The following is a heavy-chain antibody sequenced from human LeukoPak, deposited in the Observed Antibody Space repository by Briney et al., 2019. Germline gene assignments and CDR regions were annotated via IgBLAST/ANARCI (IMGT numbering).Heavy chain of an antibody. CDR1: GYTFTGYY. Sequence: ASVKVSCKASGYTFTGYYMHWVRQAPGQGLEWMGWINPNSGGTNYAQKFQGRVTMTRDTSISTAYMELSRLRSDDPAVYYCARGSAAAAPMLDYWGQGTLVTVSS. J-gene: IGHJ4*02. V-gene: IGHV1-2*02. CDR2: INPNSGGT. D-gene: IGHD6-13*01. CDR3: ARGSAAAAPMLDY.